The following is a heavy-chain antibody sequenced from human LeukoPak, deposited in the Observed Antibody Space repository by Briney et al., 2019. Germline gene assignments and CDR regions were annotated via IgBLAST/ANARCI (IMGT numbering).Heavy chain of an antibody. V-gene: IGHV5-10-1*01. Sequence: GESLKISSKGSGYSFSTYLITWVRQMPGKGLEWMGRIDPSDSYTKYSPSFQGHVTISADKSVTTAYLQWTSLRASDTAMYYCARQGDWDTSSLRYHPFDYWGQGTLVTVSS. CDR3: ARQGDWDTSSLRYHPFDY. D-gene: IGHD6-6*01. CDR1: GYSFSTYL. J-gene: IGHJ4*02. CDR2: IDPSDSYT.